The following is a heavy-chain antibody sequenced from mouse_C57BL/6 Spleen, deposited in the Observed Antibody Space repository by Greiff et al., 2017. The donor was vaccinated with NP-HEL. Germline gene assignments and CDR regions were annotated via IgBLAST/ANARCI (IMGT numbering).Heavy chain of an antibody. J-gene: IGHJ1*03. Sequence: VQLQQSGPELVKPGASVKISCKASGYSFTSYYIHWVKQRPGQGLEWIGWIYPGSGNTKYNEKFKGKATLTADTSSSTAYMQLSSLTSEDSAVYYCARRYYGSTPHWYFDGWGTGTTVTVSS. CDR3: ARRYYGSTPHWYFDG. CDR2: IYPGSGNT. D-gene: IGHD1-1*01. V-gene: IGHV1-66*01. CDR1: GYSFTSYY.